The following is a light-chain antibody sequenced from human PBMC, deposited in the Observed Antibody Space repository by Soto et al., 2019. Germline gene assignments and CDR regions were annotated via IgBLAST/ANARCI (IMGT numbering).Light chain of an antibody. J-gene: IGLJ1*01. Sequence: QSVLTQPASVSGSPGQSITISCTVTSSDVGGYNYVSWYQQHPGKAPKLMIYDVSNRPSGVSNRFSGSKSGNTASLTISGLQAEDEADYYCSSYTSSSTSLYVFGTGTKLTVL. CDR2: DVS. CDR3: SSYTSSSTSLYV. V-gene: IGLV2-14*01. CDR1: SSDVGGYNY.